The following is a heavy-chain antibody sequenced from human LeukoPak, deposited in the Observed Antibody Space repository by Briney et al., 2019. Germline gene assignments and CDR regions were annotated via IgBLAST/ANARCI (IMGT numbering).Heavy chain of an antibody. CDR2: FDPEDGET. CDR3: ATDKVGPDAFDI. Sequence: APVKVSCKVSGYTLTELSMHWVRQAPGKGLEWMGGFDPEDGETIYAQKFQGRATMTEDTSTDTAYMELSSLRSEDTAVYYCATDKVGPDAFDIWGQGTMVTVSS. D-gene: IGHD1-26*01. V-gene: IGHV1-24*01. J-gene: IGHJ3*02. CDR1: GYTLTELS.